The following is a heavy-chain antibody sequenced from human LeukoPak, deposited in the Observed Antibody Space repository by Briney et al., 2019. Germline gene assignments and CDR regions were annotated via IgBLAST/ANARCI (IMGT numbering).Heavy chain of an antibody. J-gene: IGHJ4*02. CDR2: INHSGST. V-gene: IGHV4-34*01. Sequence: SETLSLTCAVYGGSFSGYYWSWIRQPPGKGLEWIGEINHSGSTNYNPSLKSRVIISVDTSKNQFSLKLSSVTAADTAVYYCARGEDYPLDYWGQGTLVTVSS. D-gene: IGHD4-11*01. CDR1: GGSFSGYY. CDR3: ARGEDYPLDY.